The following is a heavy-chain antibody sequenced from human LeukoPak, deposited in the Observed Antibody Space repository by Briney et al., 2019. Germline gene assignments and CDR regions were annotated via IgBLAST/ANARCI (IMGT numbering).Heavy chain of an antibody. CDR3: ARGRLTVANCYYGMDV. D-gene: IGHD3-9*01. Sequence: SETLSLTCTVSGGSISSYYWSWIRQPPGKGLEWIGEINHSGSTNYNPSLKSRVTISVDTSKNQFSLKLTSVTAADTAVYYCARGRLTVANCYYGMDVWGQGTTVTVSS. CDR2: INHSGST. V-gene: IGHV4-34*01. CDR1: GGSISSYY. J-gene: IGHJ6*02.